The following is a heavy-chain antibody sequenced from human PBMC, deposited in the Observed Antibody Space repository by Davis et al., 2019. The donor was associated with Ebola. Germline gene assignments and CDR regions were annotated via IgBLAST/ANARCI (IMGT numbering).Heavy chain of an antibody. CDR2: ISGSGGST. CDR3: AKGCSGGSCYPPFHYGMDV. D-gene: IGHD2-15*01. CDR1: GFTFSSYA. J-gene: IGHJ6*02. V-gene: IGHV3-23*01. Sequence: GESLKISCAASGFTFSSYAMSWVRQAPGKGLEWVSAISGSGGSTYYADSVKGRFTISRDNSKNTLYLQMNSLRAEDTAVYYCAKGCSGGSCYPPFHYGMDVWGQGTTVTVSS.